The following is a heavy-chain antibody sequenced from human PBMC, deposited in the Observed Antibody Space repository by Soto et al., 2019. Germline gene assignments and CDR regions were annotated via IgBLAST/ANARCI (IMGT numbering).Heavy chain of an antibody. CDR2: ISYDGSNK. J-gene: IGHJ4*01. Sequence: QVQLVESGGGVVQPGRSLRLSCAASGFTFSSYGMHWVRQAPGKGLEWVAVISYDGSNKYYADSVKGRFTISRDNSKNTLCLQMNSLRAEDTVVYYCAKPGVHEYYFDYWVHGTLVTDSS. CDR1: GFTFSSYG. CDR3: AKPGVHEYYFDY. V-gene: IGHV3-30*18.